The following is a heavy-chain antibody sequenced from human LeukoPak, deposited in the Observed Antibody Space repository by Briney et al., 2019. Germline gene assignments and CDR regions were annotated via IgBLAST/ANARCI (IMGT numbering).Heavy chain of an antibody. J-gene: IGHJ6*02. CDR3: TRDEEEAAAGTRYYYYGTDV. Sequence: QPGRSLRLSCTASGFTFGDYAMSWVRQAPGKGLEWVGFIRSKAYGGTTEYAASVKGRFTISRDDSKSIAYLQMNSLKTEDTAVYYCTRDEEEAAAGTRYYYYGTDVWGQGTTVTVSS. V-gene: IGHV3-49*04. CDR1: GFTFGDYA. D-gene: IGHD6-13*01. CDR2: IRSKAYGGTT.